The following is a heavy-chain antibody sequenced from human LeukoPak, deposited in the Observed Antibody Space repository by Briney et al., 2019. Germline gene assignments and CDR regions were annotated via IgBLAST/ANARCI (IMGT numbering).Heavy chain of an antibody. CDR1: GFTSSPYS. CDR2: ISGRTSTI. Sequence: GGSLRLSCVVSGFTSSPYSMNWVRQAPGKGLEWVAYISGRTSTIYYADSVYGRFTISRDNAKNSLYLQMNSLRAGDTAVYYCARNLDVWGQGTLVTVSS. V-gene: IGHV3-48*01. D-gene: IGHD1-1*01. CDR3: ARNLDV. J-gene: IGHJ4*02.